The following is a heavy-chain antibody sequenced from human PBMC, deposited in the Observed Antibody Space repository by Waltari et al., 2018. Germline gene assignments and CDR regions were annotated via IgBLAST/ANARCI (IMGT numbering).Heavy chain of an antibody. CDR1: GGSISSYY. J-gene: IGHJ6*02. V-gene: IGHV4-59*01. CDR3: ARDGIAAAGQTYYYYGMDV. D-gene: IGHD6-13*01. CDR2: IYYSGST. Sequence: QVQLQESGPGLVKPSETLSLTCTVSGGSISSYYWRWIRQPPGKGLEWIGYIYYSGSTNYNPSLKSRVTISVDTSKNQFSLKLSSVTAADTAVYYCARDGIAAAGQTYYYYGMDVWGQGTTVTVSS.